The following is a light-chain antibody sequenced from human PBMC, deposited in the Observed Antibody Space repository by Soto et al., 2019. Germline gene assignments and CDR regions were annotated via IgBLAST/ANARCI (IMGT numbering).Light chain of an antibody. Sequence: EIVLTQSPGTLSLSIGERATLSCRASQSVSSSYLAWYQQKPGQAPRLLIYGASSRATGIPDRFSGSGSGTDFTLTISRLEPEDFAVYYCQQYGSSPVTFGQGTKVEIK. CDR2: GAS. V-gene: IGKV3-20*01. CDR3: QQYGSSPVT. CDR1: QSVSSSY. J-gene: IGKJ1*01.